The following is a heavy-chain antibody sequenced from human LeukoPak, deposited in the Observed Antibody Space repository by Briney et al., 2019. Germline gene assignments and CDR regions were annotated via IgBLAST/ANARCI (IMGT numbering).Heavy chain of an antibody. CDR1: GGSISSYY. CDR3: ARDIRVDYYDSSGYFDY. D-gene: IGHD3-22*01. Sequence: SETLSLTCTVSGGSISSYYWSWIRQPQGKGLEWIGYIYYSGSTNYNPSLKSRVTISVDTSKNQFSLKLSSVTAADTAVYYCARDIRVDYYDSSGYFDYWGQGTLVTVSS. V-gene: IGHV4-59*01. CDR2: IYYSGST. J-gene: IGHJ4*02.